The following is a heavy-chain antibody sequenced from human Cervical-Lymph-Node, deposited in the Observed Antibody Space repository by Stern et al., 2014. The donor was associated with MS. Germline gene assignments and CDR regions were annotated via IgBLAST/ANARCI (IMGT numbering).Heavy chain of an antibody. Sequence: QLVQSGTEMKKPGSSVKVSCKASGGTFSSYTISWVRQAPGQGLEWMGRIIPILGIANYAQKFQGRVTITADKSTSTAYMELSSLRSEDTAVYYCARDGGSMMAYASWGQGTLVTVSS. CDR1: GGTFSSYT. CDR2: IIPILGIA. J-gene: IGHJ4*02. D-gene: IGHD2-8*01. V-gene: IGHV1-69*09. CDR3: ARDGGSMMAYAS.